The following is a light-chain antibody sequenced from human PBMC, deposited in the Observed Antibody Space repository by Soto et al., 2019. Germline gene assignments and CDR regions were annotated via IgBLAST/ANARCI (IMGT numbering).Light chain of an antibody. Sequence: EIVLTQSPGTLSLSPGERATLSCRASQSVSSNFLAWYQEKLGQAPRLLIYDASNRATGIPARFSGSGSGTDFTLTISSLEPEDFAVYYCQQYGDSPLTFGGGTKVDNK. CDR3: QQYGDSPLT. V-gene: IGKV3-20*01. CDR2: DAS. CDR1: QSVSSNF. J-gene: IGKJ4*01.